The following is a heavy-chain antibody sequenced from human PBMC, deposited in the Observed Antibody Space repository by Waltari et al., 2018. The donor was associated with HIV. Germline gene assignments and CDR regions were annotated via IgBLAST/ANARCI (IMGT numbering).Heavy chain of an antibody. J-gene: IGHJ6*02. D-gene: IGHD2-2*01. CDR3: ATGDCSSTSCRYYYYYGMDV. V-gene: IGHV1-24*01. CDR1: GYTLTELS. CDR2: FDPEDGET. Sequence: QVQLVQSGAEVKKPGASVQVSCKVSGYTLTELSMHWVRPAPGKGLEWMGGFDPEDGETIYAQKFQGRVTMTEDTSTDTAYMELSSLRSEDTAVYYCATGDCSSTSCRYYYYYGMDVWGQGTTVTVSS.